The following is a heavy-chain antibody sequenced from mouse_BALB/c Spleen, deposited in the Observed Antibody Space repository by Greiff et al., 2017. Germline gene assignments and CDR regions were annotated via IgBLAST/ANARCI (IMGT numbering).Heavy chain of an antibody. D-gene: IGHD4-1*01. Sequence: EVQLVESGGGLVKPGGSLKLSCAASGFTFSSYTMSWVRQTPEKRLEWVATISSGGSYTYYPDSVKGRFTISRDNAKNTLFLQMTSLRSEDTAMYYCASLGPYAMDYWGQGTSVTVSS. CDR1: GFTFSSYT. CDR3: ASLGPYAMDY. CDR2: ISSGGSYT. J-gene: IGHJ4*01. V-gene: IGHV5-9-3*01.